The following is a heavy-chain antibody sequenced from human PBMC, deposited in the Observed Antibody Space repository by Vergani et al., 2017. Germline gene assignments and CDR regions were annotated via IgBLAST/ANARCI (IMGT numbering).Heavy chain of an antibody. D-gene: IGHD1-26*01. Sequence: QVQLVESGGGVVQPGTSLRLSCIGSGYTFGHFDMHWVRQAPGKGLAWVAFIRYDGSNPQYIDSVKGRFTISRDNSKDTLFLQMNGLRPEDTGTYFCAKKGGSLYYYGVDVWGQGTTITVS. CDR2: IRYDGSNP. CDR3: AKKGGSLYYYGVDV. J-gene: IGHJ6*02. V-gene: IGHV3-30*02. CDR1: GYTFGHFD.